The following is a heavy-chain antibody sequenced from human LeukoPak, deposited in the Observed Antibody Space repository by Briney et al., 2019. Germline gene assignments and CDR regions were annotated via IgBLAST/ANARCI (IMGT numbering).Heavy chain of an antibody. D-gene: IGHD6-19*01. J-gene: IGHJ4*02. V-gene: IGHV4-38-2*02. CDR2: IYSDGNT. CDR1: GYSITSRYY. CDR3: ARAAFSSGWYGDC. Sequence: SETLSLTCTVSGYSITSRYYWGWVRQPPGKGLEWIGNIYSDGNTYYNPSLKSRVTISVDTSKNQFSLRLTSVIAADTAVYFCARAAFSSGWYGDCWGQGILVIVSS.